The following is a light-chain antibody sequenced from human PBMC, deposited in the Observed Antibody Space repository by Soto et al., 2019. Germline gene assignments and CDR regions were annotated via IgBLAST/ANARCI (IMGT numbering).Light chain of an antibody. J-gene: IGKJ1*01. Sequence: NMLTQSPDTLSLSQGERATLFCRSSQTISSTFVAWYQQKPGQAPRLLIYAASSRATGIPARFSGSGSGTAYTLTISRLEPEDFALYYCQQYTSSPRAFGQGTMVDIK. CDR1: QTISSTF. CDR3: QQYTSSPRA. CDR2: AAS. V-gene: IGKV3-20*01.